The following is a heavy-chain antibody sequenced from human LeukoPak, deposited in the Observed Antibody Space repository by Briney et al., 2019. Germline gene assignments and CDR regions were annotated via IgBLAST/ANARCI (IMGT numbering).Heavy chain of an antibody. CDR1: GGTFSSYA. CDR2: IIPIFGTA. CDR3: ARGRGLPYYYYYYMDV. D-gene: IGHD3-10*01. Sequence: SVKVSCNASGGTFSSYAISWVRQAPGQGLEWMGGIIPIFGTANYAQKFQGRVTITADESTSTAYMELSSLRSEDTAVYYCARGRGLPYYYYYYMDVWGKGTTVTVSS. V-gene: IGHV1-69*13. J-gene: IGHJ6*03.